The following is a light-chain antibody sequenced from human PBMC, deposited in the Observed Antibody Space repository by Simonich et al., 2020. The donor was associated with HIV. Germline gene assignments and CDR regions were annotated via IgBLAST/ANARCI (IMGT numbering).Light chain of an antibody. CDR1: QSILYSSNNKNY. Sequence: DIVMTQSTDSLAVSLGERATINCKSNQSILYSSNNKNYLAWYQQKPGQPPKLLIYWASTRESGVPDRFSGSGSGTDFTLTISSLQAEDVAVYYCQQYYSTPTFGGGTKVEIK. J-gene: IGKJ4*01. CDR3: QQYYSTPT. CDR2: WAS. V-gene: IGKV4-1*01.